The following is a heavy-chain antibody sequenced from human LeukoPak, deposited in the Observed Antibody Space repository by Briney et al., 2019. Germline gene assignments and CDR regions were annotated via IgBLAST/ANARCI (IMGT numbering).Heavy chain of an antibody. CDR2: IYTSGST. CDR3: ARDGRYGKWFDP. V-gene: IGHV4-4*07. Sequence: SETLSLTCTVSGGSISSYCWSWIRQPAGKGLEWIGRIYTSGSTNYNPSLKSRVTMSVDTSKNQFSLKLSSVTAADTAVYYCARDGRYGKWFDPWGQGTLVTVSS. J-gene: IGHJ5*02. CDR1: GGSISSYC. D-gene: IGHD1-26*01.